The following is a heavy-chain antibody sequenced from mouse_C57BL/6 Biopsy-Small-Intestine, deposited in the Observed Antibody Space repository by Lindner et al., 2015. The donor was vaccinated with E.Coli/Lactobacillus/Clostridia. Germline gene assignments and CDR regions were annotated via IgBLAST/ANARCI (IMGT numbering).Heavy chain of an antibody. CDR2: IRSKSNNYAT. Sequence: VQLQESGGGLVQPKGSLKLSCAASGFSFNTYAMNWVRQAPGRGLEWVARIRSKSNNYATYYADSVKDRFTISRDDSESMLYLQMNNLKTEDTAMYYCVGQGNAMDYWGQGTSVTVSS. CDR3: VGQGNAMDY. V-gene: IGHV10-1*01. J-gene: IGHJ4*01. CDR1: GFSFNTYA.